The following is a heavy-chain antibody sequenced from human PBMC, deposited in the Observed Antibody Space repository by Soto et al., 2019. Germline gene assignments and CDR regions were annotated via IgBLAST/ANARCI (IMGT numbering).Heavy chain of an antibody. J-gene: IGHJ4*02. CDR3: ARHAGFGEWHIDY. D-gene: IGHD3-10*01. Sequence: QLQLQESGPGLVKPSETLSLTCTVSGDSISSSSYYWGWIRQPPGKGLEWIGSIYYIGSTYYNPSLKSRLTISVDTSKNQFSLKLTSVTAAETAVYYCARHAGFGEWHIDYWGQGTLVTVSS. V-gene: IGHV4-39*01. CDR2: IYYIGST. CDR1: GDSISSSSYY.